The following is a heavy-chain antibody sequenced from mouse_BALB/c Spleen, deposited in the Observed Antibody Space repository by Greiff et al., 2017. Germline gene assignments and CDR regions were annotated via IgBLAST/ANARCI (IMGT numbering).Heavy chain of an antibody. Sequence: EVKLMESGGGLVKPGGSLKLSCAASGFAFSSYDMSWVRQTPEKRLEWVAYISSGGGSTYYPDTVKGRFTISRDNAKNTLYLQMSSLKSDDTAMDYCARHEDYGSYFDDWGQGTTLTVSS. CDR2: ISSGGGST. D-gene: IGHD1-1*01. CDR1: GFAFSSYD. J-gene: IGHJ2*01. V-gene: IGHV5-12-1*01. CDR3: ARHEDYGSYFDD.